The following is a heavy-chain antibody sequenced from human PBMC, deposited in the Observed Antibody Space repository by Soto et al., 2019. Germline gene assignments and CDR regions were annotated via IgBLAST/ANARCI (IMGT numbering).Heavy chain of an antibody. D-gene: IGHD6-6*01. Sequence: ASVKVSDQASGYTFPGYYMHWVRQAPGQGLEWMGWIDPNSGGTNYAQKFQGRVTVTRDTSISTAYMELSRLRSDDTAVYYCARYTMDSSSDYWGQGTLVTVSS. V-gene: IGHV1-2*02. CDR3: ARYTMDSSSDY. J-gene: IGHJ4*02. CDR1: GYTFPGYY. CDR2: IDPNSGGT.